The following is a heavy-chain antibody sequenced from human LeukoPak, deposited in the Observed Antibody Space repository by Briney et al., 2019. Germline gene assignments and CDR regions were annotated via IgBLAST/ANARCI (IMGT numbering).Heavy chain of an antibody. CDR2: ISAYNGNT. Sequence: GASVKVSCKASDYTFTNYGISCVRQAPGQGLEWMGWISAYNGNTNYAQKLQGRVTLTTDTSTSTAYMELRSLRSDDTAVYYCAREGYYDSSGYYYGSPIDYWGQGTLVTVSS. D-gene: IGHD3-22*01. CDR3: AREGYYDSSGYYYGSPIDY. V-gene: IGHV1-18*01. CDR1: DYTFTNYG. J-gene: IGHJ4*02.